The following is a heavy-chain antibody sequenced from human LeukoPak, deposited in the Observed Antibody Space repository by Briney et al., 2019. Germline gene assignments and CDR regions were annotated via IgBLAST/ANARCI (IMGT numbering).Heavy chain of an antibody. Sequence: ETLSLTCAVSGYSIRSAYYWGWIRQPPGKGLEWVSAISGSGDSTYYADSVKGRFTISRDNSKNTLYLQMNSLRAEDTAVYYCAKDWDTAMVTAYFDYWGQGTLVTVSS. CDR3: AKDWDTAMVTAYFDY. CDR2: ISGSGDST. J-gene: IGHJ4*02. D-gene: IGHD5-18*01. CDR1: GYSIRSAYY. V-gene: IGHV3-23*01.